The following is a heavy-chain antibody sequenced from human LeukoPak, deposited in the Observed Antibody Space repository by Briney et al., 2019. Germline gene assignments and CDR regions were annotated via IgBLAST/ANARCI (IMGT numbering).Heavy chain of an antibody. D-gene: IGHD2-15*01. V-gene: IGHV3-33*06. Sequence: GGSLRLSCAASGFTFSSYGMHWVRQAPGKGLEWVAVIWYDGSNKYYADSVKGRFTISRDNSKNTLYLQMNSLRAEDTAVYYCVEDVVVIVAAKPGIWGQGTLVAVSS. CDR1: GFTFSSYG. J-gene: IGHJ1*01. CDR3: VEDVVVIVAAKPGI. CDR2: IWYDGSNK.